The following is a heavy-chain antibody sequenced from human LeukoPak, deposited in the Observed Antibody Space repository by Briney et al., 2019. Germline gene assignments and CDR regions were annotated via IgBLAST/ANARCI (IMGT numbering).Heavy chain of an antibody. CDR1: GGSISSSSYY. D-gene: IGHD2-21*02. Sequence: AETLSLTCTVSGGSISSSSYYWGWIRQPPGKGLEWIGSIYYSGSTYYTPSLTSSVTISAVTSKNQFSLKLSSVTAADTAVYYCARRRWGPYFDYWGQGTLVTVSS. CDR3: ARRRWGPYFDY. V-gene: IGHV4-39*01. CDR2: IYYSGST. J-gene: IGHJ4*02.